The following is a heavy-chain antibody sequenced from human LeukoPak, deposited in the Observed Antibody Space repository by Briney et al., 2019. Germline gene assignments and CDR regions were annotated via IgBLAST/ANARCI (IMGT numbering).Heavy chain of an antibody. V-gene: IGHV3-23*01. CDR1: GFTFSSYG. J-gene: IGHJ5*02. CDR2: ISGSGYST. D-gene: IGHD5-12*01. CDR3: AKDADILATGFGGS. Sequence: GGSLRLSCAASGFTFSSYGMSWVRRAPGKGLEWVSAISGSGYSTYYADSVKGRFTISRDNWKNTLYLQMNSLRAEDTALYYCAKDADILATGFGGSWGQGTLVTVSS.